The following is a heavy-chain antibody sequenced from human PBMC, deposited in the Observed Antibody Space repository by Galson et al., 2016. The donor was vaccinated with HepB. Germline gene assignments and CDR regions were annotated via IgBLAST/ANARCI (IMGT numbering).Heavy chain of an antibody. V-gene: IGHV3-48*03. CDR1: GFSLSRYE. J-gene: IGHJ4*02. CDR2: ISSYGTTI. D-gene: IGHD3-10*01. Sequence: SLRLSCAVSGFSLSRYEINWVRQAPGKGLEWISYISSYGTTIYYADSVKGRFTISRDEAKTSLYLQMNTLRAEDTGVYYCARGPGGATYGLDYWGQGTLVIVSS. CDR3: ARGPGGATYGLDY.